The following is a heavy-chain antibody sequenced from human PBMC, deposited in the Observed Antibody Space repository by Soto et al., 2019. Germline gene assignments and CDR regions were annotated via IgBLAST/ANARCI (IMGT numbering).Heavy chain of an antibody. Sequence: PGGSLRLSCVASGFTFDDYAMHWVRQAPGKGLEWVSGISWNSGSIGHADSVKGRFTISRDNAKNSLYLQMNSLRADDTAWYYCAKEMYDYIWGSYNGLDSWGQGTLVTVSS. CDR2: ISWNSGSI. J-gene: IGHJ5*01. V-gene: IGHV3-9*01. CDR1: GFTFDDYA. CDR3: AKEMYDYIWGSYNGLDS. D-gene: IGHD3-16*01.